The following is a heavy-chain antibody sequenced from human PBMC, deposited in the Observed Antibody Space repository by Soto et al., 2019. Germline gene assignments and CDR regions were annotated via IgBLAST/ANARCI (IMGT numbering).Heavy chain of an antibody. CDR3: ARRAVATIRDY. Sequence: QLQLQESGPGLVKPSETLSLTCTVSGGSISSSSYYWGWIRQPPGKGLEWIGSIYYSGSTYYNPSLKSRVTISVDTSKNQFSLKLSSVTAADTAVYYCARRAVATIRDYWGQGTLVTVSS. D-gene: IGHD5-12*01. J-gene: IGHJ4*02. CDR1: GGSISSSSYY. CDR2: IYYSGST. V-gene: IGHV4-39*01.